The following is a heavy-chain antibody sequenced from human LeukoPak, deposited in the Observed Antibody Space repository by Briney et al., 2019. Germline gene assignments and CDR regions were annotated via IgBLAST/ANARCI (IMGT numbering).Heavy chain of an antibody. CDR1: GFTFSNYL. CDR3: ARGYSRAAFDI. J-gene: IGHJ3*02. D-gene: IGHD2-15*01. Sequence: GGSLRLSCVGSGFTFSNYLMNWVRQAPRKGLEWVSFISSTDGTIYYADAVKGRFTVSRDNAKNSLLLQMNSLRAEDTALYYCARGYSRAAFDIWGQGTMVTVSS. V-gene: IGHV3-48*01. CDR2: ISSTDGTI.